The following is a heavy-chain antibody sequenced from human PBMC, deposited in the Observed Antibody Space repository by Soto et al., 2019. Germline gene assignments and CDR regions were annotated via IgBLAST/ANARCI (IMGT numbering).Heavy chain of an antibody. V-gene: IGHV3-23*01. J-gene: IGHJ3*01. D-gene: IGHD3-16*01. CDR3: ARSWGDSWEQSAFDV. Sequence: EVQLLESGGGLVQPGGSLRLSCAGSFSGHSMSWVRQGPGKGLEWVSGISATGGSTHYADSVKGRFTISRDNFKNTLYLQMNSLRAEDTAVYYCARSWGDSWEQSAFDVWGQGTMVTVSS. CDR1: FSGHS. CDR2: ISATGGST.